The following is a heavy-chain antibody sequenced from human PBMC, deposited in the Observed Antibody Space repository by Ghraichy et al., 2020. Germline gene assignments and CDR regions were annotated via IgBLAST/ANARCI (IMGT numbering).Heavy chain of an antibody. D-gene: IGHD3-3*01. CDR2: IKQDGSEK. V-gene: IGHV3-7*01. Sequence: GESLNISCTASGFTFKSHWMSWVRQAPGKGLEWVANIKQDGSEKYHVDSVKGRFTISRDNAKNSLYLQITSLRAEDTAVYYCARVGDFWSGYRNGMDVWGQGTTVTVSS. CDR3: ARVGDFWSGYRNGMDV. CDR1: GFTFKSHW. J-gene: IGHJ6*02.